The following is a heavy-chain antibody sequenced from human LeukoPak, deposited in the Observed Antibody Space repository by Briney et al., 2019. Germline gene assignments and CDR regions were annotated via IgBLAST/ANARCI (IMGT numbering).Heavy chain of an antibody. CDR1: DYSISSGFY. CDR3: AGSTSQNYYYMDV. J-gene: IGHJ6*03. V-gene: IGHV4-38-2*02. D-gene: IGHD2-2*01. CDR2: IYHSGST. Sequence: SETLSLTCTVSDYSISSGFYWGWVRQPPGKGLEWIGTIYHSGSTYYNPSLKSRVTISLDTFKNQLSLKLNSATAADTAVYYCAGSTSQNYYYMDVWDKGATVTVSS.